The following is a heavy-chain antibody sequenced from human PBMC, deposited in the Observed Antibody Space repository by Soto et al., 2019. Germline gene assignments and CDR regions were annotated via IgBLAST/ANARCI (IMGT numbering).Heavy chain of an antibody. Sequence: GASVKVSCKASGYTFTSYGISWVRQAPGQGLDWMGWISAYNGNTNYAQKLQGRVTMTTDTSTSTAYMELRSLRYDDTAVYYCAGPHTAMVRTYYYYGMDVWGQGTTVTVSS. D-gene: IGHD5-18*01. J-gene: IGHJ6*02. CDR2: ISAYNGNT. V-gene: IGHV1-18*04. CDR3: AGPHTAMVRTYYYYGMDV. CDR1: GYTFTSYG.